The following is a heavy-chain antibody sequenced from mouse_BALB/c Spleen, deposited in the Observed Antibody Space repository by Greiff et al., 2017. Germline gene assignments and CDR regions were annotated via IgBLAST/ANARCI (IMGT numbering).Heavy chain of an antibody. CDR3: ARVPYGNYVGYAMDY. J-gene: IGHJ4*01. Sequence: EVHLVESGGGLVKPGGSLKLSCAASGFTFSSYAMSWVRQTPEKRLEWVASISSGGSTYYPDSVKGRFTISRDNARNILYLQMSSLRSEDTAMYYCARVPYGNYVGYAMDYWGQGTSVTVSS. CDR2: ISSGGST. V-gene: IGHV5-6-5*01. D-gene: IGHD2-1*01. CDR1: GFTFSSYA.